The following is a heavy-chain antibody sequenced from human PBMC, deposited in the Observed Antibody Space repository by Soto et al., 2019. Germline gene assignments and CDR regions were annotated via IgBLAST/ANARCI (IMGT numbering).Heavy chain of an antibody. CDR2: ISWNSGNI. V-gene: IGHV3-9*01. J-gene: IGHJ5*02. D-gene: IGHD6-6*01. CDR1: GFSFDGYA. Sequence: PGGSLRLSCAASGFSFDGYAMNWVRQPPGKGLEWASGISWNSGNIDYADSVKGRFTISRDNAKNSLYLQMNSLRAEDTALYYCVKASTYSSSQGWFDPWGQGTMVTVS. CDR3: VKASTYSSSQGWFDP.